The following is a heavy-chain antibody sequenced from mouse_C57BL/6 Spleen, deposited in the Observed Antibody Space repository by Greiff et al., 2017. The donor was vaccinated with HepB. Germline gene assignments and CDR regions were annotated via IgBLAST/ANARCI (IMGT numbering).Heavy chain of an antibody. V-gene: IGHV5-6*01. CDR1: GFTFSSYG. CDR2: ISSGGSYT. D-gene: IGHD3-2*02. Sequence: EVQLVESGGDLVKPGGSLKLSCAASGFTFSSYGMSWVRQTPDKRLEWVATISSGGSYTYYPDSVKGRFTISRDNAKNTLYLQMSSLKSEDTAMYYCARHPLDSSGYGFAYWGQGTLVTVSA. J-gene: IGHJ3*01. CDR3: ARHPLDSSGYGFAY.